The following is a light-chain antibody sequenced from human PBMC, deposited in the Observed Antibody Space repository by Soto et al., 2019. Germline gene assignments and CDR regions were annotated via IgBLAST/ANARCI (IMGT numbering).Light chain of an antibody. CDR1: KNDIGVYDF. V-gene: IGLV2-8*01. J-gene: IGLJ1*01. Sequence: QSVLPQPPSASGSPGQSVTISCTGTKNDIGVYDFVSWYQHHPGKAPRLIIYEVVQRPSGVPDRFSGSKSGNTASPTVSGLQAADEGDYFCKSYAGSNTYVFGSGTKV. CDR2: EVV. CDR3: KSYAGSNTYV.